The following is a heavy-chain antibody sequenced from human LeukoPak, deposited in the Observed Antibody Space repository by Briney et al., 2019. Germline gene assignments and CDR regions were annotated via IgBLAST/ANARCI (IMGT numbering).Heavy chain of an antibody. Sequence: ASVKVSCKASGYTFTGYYMHWVRQAPGQGLEWMGWINPDSGGTNFAENFQGRVTLTRDTPVNTAYMELSRLRFDDTAVYYCARVASTSPPYWGQGTLVTVSS. J-gene: IGHJ4*02. CDR3: ARVASTSPPY. CDR2: INPDSGGT. D-gene: IGHD2-2*01. V-gene: IGHV1-2*02. CDR1: GYTFTGYY.